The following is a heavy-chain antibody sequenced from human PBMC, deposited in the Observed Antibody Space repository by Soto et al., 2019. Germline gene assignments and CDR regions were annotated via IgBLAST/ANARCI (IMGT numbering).Heavy chain of an antibody. Sequence: QVQLQESGPGLVKPSETLSLSCTVSGDPISRYHWSWIRQTPGKGLEWIGYVHNSGSTSYNPSLKSRVTISLDTPRKQFSLRLRSVTAADTAVYYCTGDRNNRVWYKYWGQGTLVTVSS. V-gene: IGHV4-59*01. J-gene: IGHJ4*02. CDR1: GDPISRYH. D-gene: IGHD6-19*01. CDR2: VHNSGST. CDR3: TGDRNNRVWYKY.